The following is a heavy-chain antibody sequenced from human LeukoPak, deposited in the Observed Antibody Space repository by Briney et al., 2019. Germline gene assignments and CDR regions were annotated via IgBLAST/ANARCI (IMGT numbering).Heavy chain of an antibody. CDR2: VIPIFCTE. J-gene: IGHJ4*02. D-gene: IGHD3-22*01. V-gene: IGHV1-69*13. CDR1: GCTFSSYA. CDR3: ATYYYDSSGYYYLRDY. Sequence: SSVKVSCKASGCTFSSYAISWVRQAAGQELDGMGWVIPIFCTEHYAQKLQGSGTITAGESTSTDYMELDSLRCDYTAVYYCATYYYDSSGYYYLRDYWGQGTLVTVSS.